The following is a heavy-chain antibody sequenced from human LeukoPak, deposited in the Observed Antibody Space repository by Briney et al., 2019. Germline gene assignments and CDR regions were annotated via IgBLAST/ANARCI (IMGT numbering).Heavy chain of an antibody. Sequence: ASVKVSCKASGYTFTSYDINWVRQATGQGLEWMGWMSPNSGNTGFAQKFQGRVTFSRDTSISTAYMELSSLRSEDTAIYYCEKPPPTGGIDYGAREPRVTVSS. CDR2: MSPNSGNT. J-gene: IGHJ4*02. D-gene: IGHD3-16*01. CDR3: EKPPPTGGIDY. CDR1: GYTFTSYD. V-gene: IGHV1-8*03.